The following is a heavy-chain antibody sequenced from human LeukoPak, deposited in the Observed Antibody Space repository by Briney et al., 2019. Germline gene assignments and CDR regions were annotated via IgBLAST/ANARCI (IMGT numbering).Heavy chain of an antibody. CDR2: IYPGDSDT. V-gene: IGHV5-51*01. Sequence: GESLKISCKGSGYSFTSYWIGWVRQMPGKGLECMGIIYPGDSDTRYSPSFQGQVTISADKSISTAYLQWSSLKASDTAMYYCASTTGRSSGWIYGMDVWGKGTTVTVSS. CDR3: ASTTGRSSGWIYGMDV. J-gene: IGHJ6*04. CDR1: GYSFTSYW. D-gene: IGHD6-19*01.